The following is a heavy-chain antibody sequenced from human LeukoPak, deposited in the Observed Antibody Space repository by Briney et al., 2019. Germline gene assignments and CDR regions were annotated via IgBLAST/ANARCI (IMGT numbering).Heavy chain of an antibody. J-gene: IGHJ5*02. Sequence: PSETLSLTCTVSGGSVSSGSYYWSWIRQPPGKGLEWIGYIYYSGSTNYNPSLKSRVTISVDTSKNQFSLKLSSVTAADTAVYYCAREDYGDYRGWFDPWGQGTLVTVSS. CDR2: IYYSGST. CDR3: AREDYGDYRGWFDP. CDR1: GGSVSSGSYY. V-gene: IGHV4-61*01. D-gene: IGHD4-17*01.